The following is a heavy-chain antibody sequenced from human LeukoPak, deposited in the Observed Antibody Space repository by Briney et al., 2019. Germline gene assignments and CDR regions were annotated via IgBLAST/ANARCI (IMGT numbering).Heavy chain of an antibody. V-gene: IGHV4-59*12. Sequence: SETLSLTCTVSGGSIISYYWSWIRQPPGKGLEWIGYIYYSGSTNYNPSLKSRVTISVDTSKNQFSLKLSSVTAADTAVYYCARGPGMATSRRRFFDYWGQGTLVTVSS. CDR3: ARGPGMATSRRRFFDY. CDR1: GGSIISYY. J-gene: IGHJ4*02. D-gene: IGHD5-24*01. CDR2: IYYSGST.